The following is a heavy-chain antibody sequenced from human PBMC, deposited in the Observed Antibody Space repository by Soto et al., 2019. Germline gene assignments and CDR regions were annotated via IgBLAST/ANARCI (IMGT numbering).Heavy chain of an antibody. D-gene: IGHD3-16*01. CDR3: VKDIEPGGPAY. Sequence: VQLVESGGGLVQPGRSLRLSCALSGFTSDDHGMHWVRQAPGKGLEWVSGIIWNTGGTGYADAVKGRFTISRDNAKKTLFLQMNSLRAEDTALYYCVKDIEPGGPAYWGQGTLVTVSS. CDR1: GFTSDDHG. CDR2: IIWNTGGT. J-gene: IGHJ4*02. V-gene: IGHV3-9*02.